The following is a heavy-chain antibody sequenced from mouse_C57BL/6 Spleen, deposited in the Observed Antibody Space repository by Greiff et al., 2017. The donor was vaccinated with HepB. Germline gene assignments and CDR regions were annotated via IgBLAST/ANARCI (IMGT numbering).Heavy chain of an antibody. CDR2: IYPGDGDT. Sequence: QVQLQQSGPELVKPGASVKISCKASGYAFSSSWMNWVKQRPGKGLEWIGRIYPGDGDTNYNGKFKGKATLTADKSSSTAYMQLSSLTSEDSAVYFCALYYYGSSYPYAMDYWGQGTSVTVSS. D-gene: IGHD1-1*01. CDR3: ALYYYGSSYPYAMDY. CDR1: GYAFSSSW. V-gene: IGHV1-82*01. J-gene: IGHJ4*01.